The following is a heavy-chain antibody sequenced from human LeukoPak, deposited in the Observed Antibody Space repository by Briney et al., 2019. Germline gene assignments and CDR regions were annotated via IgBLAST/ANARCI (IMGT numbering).Heavy chain of an antibody. CDR1: GGSISSSNW. J-gene: IGHJ5*02. D-gene: IGHD5-12*01. Sequence: SSETLSLTCAVSGGSISSSNWWSWVRQPPGKGLEWIGYIHYSGSTYYNPSLKSRVTISADTSKTQFSLKLSSVTAADTAVYYCARAGGYDSNWFDPWGQGTLVTVSS. CDR3: ARAGGYDSNWFDP. CDR2: IHYSGST. V-gene: IGHV4-4*02.